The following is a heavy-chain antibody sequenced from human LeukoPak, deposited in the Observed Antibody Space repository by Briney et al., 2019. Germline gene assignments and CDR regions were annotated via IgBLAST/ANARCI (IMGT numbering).Heavy chain of an antibody. CDR1: GFTFSNAW. D-gene: IGHD3-22*01. Sequence: PGGSLRLSCAASGFTFSNAWMSWVRQAPGKGLEWVGRIKSKTDGGTTDYAAPVKGRFTISRDDSKNTLYLQMNSLKTEDTAVYYCITEDSSGFAPGAYWGQGTLVTVSS. CDR2: IKSKTDGGTT. J-gene: IGHJ4*02. CDR3: ITEDSSGFAPGAY. V-gene: IGHV3-15*01.